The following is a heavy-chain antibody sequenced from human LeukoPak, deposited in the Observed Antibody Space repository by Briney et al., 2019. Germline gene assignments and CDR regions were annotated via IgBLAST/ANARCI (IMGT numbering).Heavy chain of an antibody. V-gene: IGHV3-21*01. CDR3: ARSPRGVRAFTWLDP. D-gene: IGHD3-10*01. CDR1: GFDFNTYS. CDR2: ISSSSSFI. J-gene: IGHJ5*02. Sequence: KPGGSLRLSCAASGFDFNTYSMNWVRQAPGKGLEWVSSISSSSSFIYYAESIKGRFTISRDNAKNSLFLQMNNLRAEDTAIYHCARSPRGVRAFTWLDPWGQGTLVTVSS.